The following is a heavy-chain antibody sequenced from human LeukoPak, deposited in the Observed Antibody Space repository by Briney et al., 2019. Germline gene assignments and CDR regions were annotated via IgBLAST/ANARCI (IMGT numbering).Heavy chain of an antibody. CDR3: ARSWMHSYGLMDV. J-gene: IGHJ6*02. Sequence: PSETLSLTCAVYGGSFSGYYWSWIRQPPGKGLEWIGEINHSGSTNYNPSLKSRVTTSVDTSKNQFSLKLSPVTAADTAVYYCARSWMHSYGLMDVWGQGTTVTVSS. CDR1: GGSFSGYY. CDR2: INHSGST. D-gene: IGHD5-18*01. V-gene: IGHV4-34*01.